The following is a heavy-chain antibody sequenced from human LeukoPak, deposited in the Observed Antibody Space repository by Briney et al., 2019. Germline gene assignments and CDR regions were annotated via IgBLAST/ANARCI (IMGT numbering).Heavy chain of an antibody. CDR1: GYTFNDYF. J-gene: IGHJ4*02. Sequence: ASVKVSCKASGYTFNDYFMHWLRQAPGQGLGWLGWINPKIGGTDYAQKFQGRVTMTRDTSVSTAYMELSGLRSDDTAIYYCARELFTPRDHWGQGTLVTVSS. CDR3: ARELFTPRDH. V-gene: IGHV1-2*02. CDR2: INPKIGGT. D-gene: IGHD2-15*01.